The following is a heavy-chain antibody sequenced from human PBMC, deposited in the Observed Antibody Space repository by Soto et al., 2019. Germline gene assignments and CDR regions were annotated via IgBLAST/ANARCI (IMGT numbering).Heavy chain of an antibody. Sequence: PSETLSLTCAVYGGSFSGYYWSWIRQPPGKGLEWIGEINHSGSTNYNPSLKSRVTISVDTSKNQFSLKLSSVTAADTAVYYCARAGSWFGEYWFDPWGQGTLVTVSS. D-gene: IGHD3-10*01. CDR1: GGSFSGYY. J-gene: IGHJ5*02. V-gene: IGHV4-34*01. CDR3: ARAGSWFGEYWFDP. CDR2: INHSGST.